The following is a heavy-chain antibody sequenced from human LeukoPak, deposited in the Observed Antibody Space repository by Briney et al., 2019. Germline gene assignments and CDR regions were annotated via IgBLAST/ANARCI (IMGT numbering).Heavy chain of an antibody. CDR2: IYYSGST. J-gene: IGHJ4*02. CDR3: ARDSGYGDPFDY. D-gene: IGHD3-22*01. CDR1: GGSISSYY. V-gene: IGHV4-59*01. Sequence: SETLSLTRTVSGGSISSYYWSWIRQPPGKGLEWIGYIYYSGSTNYNPSLKSRVTISVDTSKNQFSLKLSSVTAADTAVYYCARDSGYGDPFDYWGQGTLVTVSS.